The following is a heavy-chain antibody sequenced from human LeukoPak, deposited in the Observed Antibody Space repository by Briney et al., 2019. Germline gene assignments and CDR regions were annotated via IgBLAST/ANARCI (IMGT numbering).Heavy chain of an antibody. D-gene: IGHD3-22*01. Sequence: PSETLSLTCTVSGGSISSYYWSWIRQPPGKGLEWIGYIYYSGSTYYNPSLKSRVTISVDTSKNQFSLKLSSVTAADTAVYYCARGYDSSGYKDYFDYWGQGTLVTVSS. CDR1: GGSISSYY. CDR3: ARGYDSSGYKDYFDY. J-gene: IGHJ4*02. V-gene: IGHV4-59*08. CDR2: IYYSGST.